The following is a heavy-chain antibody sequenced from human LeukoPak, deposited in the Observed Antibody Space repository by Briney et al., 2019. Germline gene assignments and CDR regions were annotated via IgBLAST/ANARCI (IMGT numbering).Heavy chain of an antibody. CDR3: ATSQCCSDCYLAGDY. V-gene: IGHV4-61*01. J-gene: IGHJ4*02. Sequence: PSETLSLTCAVSGASVNSGSYYWSWIRQHPGKGLEWIGYIYYTGITNYNPSLKSRVTISVDTSKNQFSLNLNSVTAADTAVYYCATSQCCSDCYLAGDYWGQGTLVTVSS. CDR2: IYYTGIT. CDR1: GASVNSGSYY. D-gene: IGHD2-21*02.